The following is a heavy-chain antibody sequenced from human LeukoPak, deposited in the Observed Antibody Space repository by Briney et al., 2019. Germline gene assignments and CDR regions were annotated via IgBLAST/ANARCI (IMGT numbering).Heavy chain of an antibody. CDR1: GFTFSSFW. D-gene: IGHD6-19*01. Sequence: AGSLRLSCAASGFTFSSFWMSWVRQAPGKGLEWVANINQDGSNKYYVDSLKGRFTISRDNATNSLFLQMNRLRADDPAVYYCVRDIAVAANHDSWGQGTLVTVSS. J-gene: IGHJ4*02. CDR2: INQDGSNK. V-gene: IGHV3-7*05. CDR3: VRDIAVAANHDS.